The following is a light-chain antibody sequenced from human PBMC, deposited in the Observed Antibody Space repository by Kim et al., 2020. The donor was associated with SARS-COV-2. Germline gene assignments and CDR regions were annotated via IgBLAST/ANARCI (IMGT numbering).Light chain of an antibody. V-gene: IGLV2-14*03. J-gene: IGLJ2*01. CDR1: FRDIGGYNY. CDR2: DVN. Sequence: QSALTQPASVSGSPGQSITFSCAGTFRDIGGYNYVSWYRQRPGKAPELLMFDVNKRPSGVSDRFSGSKSDSTAYLTLSGLQVDDEADYYCCSYTSSSALLFGGGTKVTVL. CDR3: CSYTSSSALL.